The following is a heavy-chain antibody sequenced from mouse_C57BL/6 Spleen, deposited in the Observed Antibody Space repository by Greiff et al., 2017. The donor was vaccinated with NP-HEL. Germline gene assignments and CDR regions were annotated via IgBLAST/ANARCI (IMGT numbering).Heavy chain of an antibody. CDR3: TTDYGPSMDY. CDR1: GFNIKDDY. CDR2: IDPENGDT. D-gene: IGHD1-1*02. Sequence: EVKLEESGAELVRPGASVKLSCTASGFNIKDDYMHWVKQRPEQGLEWIGWIDPENGDTEYASKFQGKATITADTSSNTAYLQLSSLTSEDTAVYYCTTDYGPSMDYWGQGTSVTVSS. J-gene: IGHJ4*01. V-gene: IGHV14-4*01.